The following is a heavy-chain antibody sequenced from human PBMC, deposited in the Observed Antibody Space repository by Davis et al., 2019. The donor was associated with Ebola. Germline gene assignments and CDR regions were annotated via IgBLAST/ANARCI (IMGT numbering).Heavy chain of an antibody. D-gene: IGHD3-3*01. Sequence: SVKVSRKASGYTFTSYYMHWVRQAPGQGLEWMGIINPSGGSTSYAQKFQGRVTMTRNTSISTAYMELSSLRAEDTAVYYCARSGLSFGVVKYHYGMDVWGKGTTVTVSS. CDR3: ARSGLSFGVVKYHYGMDV. CDR1: GYTFTSYY. J-gene: IGHJ6*04. V-gene: IGHV1-46*01. CDR2: INPSGGST.